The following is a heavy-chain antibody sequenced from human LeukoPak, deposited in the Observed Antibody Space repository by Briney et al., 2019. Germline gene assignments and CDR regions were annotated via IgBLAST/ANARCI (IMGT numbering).Heavy chain of an antibody. CDR1: GGSISSSSYY. J-gene: IGHJ5*02. CDR2: IYYSGST. D-gene: IGHD2-2*01. V-gene: IGHV4-39*07. CDR3: AREEGDCSSTSCAQVNWFDP. Sequence: RSSETLSLTCTVSGGSISSSSYYWGWIRQPPGKGLEWIGSIYYSGSTYYNPSLKSRVTISVDTSKNQFSLKLSSVTAADTAMYYCAREEGDCSSTSCAQVNWFDPWGQGTLVTVSS.